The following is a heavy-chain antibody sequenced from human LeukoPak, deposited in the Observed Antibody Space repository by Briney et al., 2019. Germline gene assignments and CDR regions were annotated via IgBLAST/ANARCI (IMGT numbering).Heavy chain of an antibody. J-gene: IGHJ4*02. V-gene: IGHV4-30-4*01. CDR3: ARETGLYYFDY. CDR1: GGSISSGDYY. CDR2: IYYSGST. D-gene: IGHD1-14*01. Sequence: SETLSLTCTVSGGSISSGDYYWNWIRQPPGKGLEWIGHIYYSGSTYYNPPLKSRVTISVDTSKIQFCMKLSSVTAADTAVYFCARETGLYYFDYWGQGTRVTVSS.